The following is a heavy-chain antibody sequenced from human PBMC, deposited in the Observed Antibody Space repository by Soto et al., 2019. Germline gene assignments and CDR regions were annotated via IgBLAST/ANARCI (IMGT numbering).Heavy chain of an antibody. CDR1: GGSISGYY. Sequence: SETLSLTCTVSGGSISGYYWSWIRQPPGKGLEWIGYMYNTGSTVYNPSFKSRVTISVDTSKNQFSLKLNSVTAADTPVYYCARDLWGYCGTDCYPLDVWGQGTTVTVSS. D-gene: IGHD2-21*02. CDR2: MYNTGST. J-gene: IGHJ6*02. CDR3: ARDLWGYCGTDCYPLDV. V-gene: IGHV4-59*01.